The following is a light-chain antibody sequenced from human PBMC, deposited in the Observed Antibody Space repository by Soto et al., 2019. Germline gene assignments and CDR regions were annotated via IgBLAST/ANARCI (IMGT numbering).Light chain of an antibody. CDR3: QQYGSSRWT. J-gene: IGKJ1*01. CDR2: GAS. CDR1: QSVSSSY. Sequence: EIVLTQSPGTPSLSPGERATLSCRASQSVSSSYLAWYQQNRGQAPRLLIYGASSRAPGIPDRFGGSGSGTDFTLTISRLEPEDFAVYYCQQYGSSRWTFGQGTKVDIK. V-gene: IGKV3-20*01.